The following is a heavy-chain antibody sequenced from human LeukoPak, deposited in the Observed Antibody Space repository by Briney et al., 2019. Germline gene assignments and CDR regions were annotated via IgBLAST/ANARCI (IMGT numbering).Heavy chain of an antibody. CDR1: GGTFSSYA. CDR3: AREYYYDSSALLEYFQH. V-gene: IGHV1-69*05. Sequence: ASVKVSCKDSGGTFSSYAISWVRQAPGQGREWMGRIIPIFGTANYAQKFQGRVTITTDESTSTAYMELSSLRSEDTAVYYCAREYYYDSSALLEYFQHWGQGTLVTVSS. D-gene: IGHD3-22*01. J-gene: IGHJ1*01. CDR2: IIPIFGTA.